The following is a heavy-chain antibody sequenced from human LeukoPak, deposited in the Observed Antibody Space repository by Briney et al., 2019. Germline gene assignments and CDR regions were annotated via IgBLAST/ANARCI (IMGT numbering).Heavy chain of an antibody. CDR1: GGSVSSGSYY. CDR2: IYYSGST. J-gene: IGHJ6*02. V-gene: IGHV4-61*01. D-gene: IGHD2-8*02. Sequence: ASETLSLTCTVSGGSVSSGSYYWSWIRQPPGKGLEWIGYIYYSGSTNYNPSLKSRVTISVDTSKNQFSLKLSSVTAADRAVYYCARVSLVFSRRYALDVWGQGTTVTVSS. CDR3: ARVSLVFSRRYALDV.